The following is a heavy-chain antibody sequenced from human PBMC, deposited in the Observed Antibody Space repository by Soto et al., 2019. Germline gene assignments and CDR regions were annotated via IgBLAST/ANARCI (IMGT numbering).Heavy chain of an antibody. CDR1: GGSISSSSYS. CDR2: IYYSGST. CDR3: ARGMDV. Sequence: QLQLQESGPGLVKPSETLSLTCTVSGGSISSSSYSWSWIRQPPGKGLEWIGYIYYSGSTNYNPSLKSRVTISVDTSKNQFSLKLSSVTAADTAVYYCARGMDVWGQGTTVTVSS. J-gene: IGHJ6*02. V-gene: IGHV4-61*01.